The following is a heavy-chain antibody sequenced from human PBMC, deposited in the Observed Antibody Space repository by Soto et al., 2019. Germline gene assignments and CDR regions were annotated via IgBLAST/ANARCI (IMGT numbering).Heavy chain of an antibody. D-gene: IGHD4-4*01. J-gene: IGHJ6*02. Sequence: LRLSCAASGFTFSSYWMSWVRQAPGKGPEWVANIKQDGSEKYYVDSVKGRFTISRDNAKTSLYLQMNSLRAEDTAVYYCARGSNYGRYYYYGMDVWGQGTTVTVSS. CDR2: IKQDGSEK. CDR3: ARGSNYGRYYYYGMDV. V-gene: IGHV3-7*01. CDR1: GFTFSSYW.